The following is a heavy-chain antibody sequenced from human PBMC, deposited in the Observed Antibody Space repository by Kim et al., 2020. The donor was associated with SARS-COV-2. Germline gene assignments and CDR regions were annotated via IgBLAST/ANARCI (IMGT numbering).Heavy chain of an antibody. CDR3: ARVDDSSSWLTYYGMDV. Sequence: VKGRFTISRDNSKNTLYLQMNSLRAEDTAVYYCARVDDSSSWLTYYGMDVWGQGTTVTVSS. D-gene: IGHD6-13*01. V-gene: IGHV3-30*01. J-gene: IGHJ6*02.